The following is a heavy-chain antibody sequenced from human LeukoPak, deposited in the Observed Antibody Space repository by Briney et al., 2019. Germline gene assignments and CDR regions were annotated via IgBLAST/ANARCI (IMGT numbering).Heavy chain of an antibody. CDR3: TTDLWFGECGPC. V-gene: IGHV3-15*01. CDR2: IKRKTDGGTT. CDR1: GFTFSNAW. J-gene: IGHJ4*02. D-gene: IGHD3-10*01. Sequence: PGGSLRLSCAASGFTFSNAWMSWVRQAPGKGLEWVGSIKRKTDGGTTDYAAPVKGRLTISRDDSKNTLYLQTNSLKTEDTAVYYCTTDLWFGECGPCGGQGTLVTVSS.